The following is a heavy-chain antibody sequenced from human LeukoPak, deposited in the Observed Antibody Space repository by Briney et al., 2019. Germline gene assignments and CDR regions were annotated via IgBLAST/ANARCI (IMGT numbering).Heavy chain of an antibody. CDR3: ARGAGSRRRFDY. CDR2: INPNSGGT. Sequence: ASVKVSCKASGYTFTGYYMHWVRQAPGQGLEWMGRINPNSGGTNYAQKFQGRVTMTRDTSISTAYMELSRLRSDDTAVYYCARGAGSRRRFDYWGQGTLVTVSS. V-gene: IGHV1-2*06. CDR1: GYTFTGYY. J-gene: IGHJ4*02.